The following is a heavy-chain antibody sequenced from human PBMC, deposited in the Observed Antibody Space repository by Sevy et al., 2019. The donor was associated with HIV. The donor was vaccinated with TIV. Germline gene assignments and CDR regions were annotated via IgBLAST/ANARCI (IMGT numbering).Heavy chain of an antibody. D-gene: IGHD1-26*01. V-gene: IGHV1-2*02. CDR2: INPNSGGT. CDR1: GYTFTDYH. CDR3: ARVAHGEPLWPPFDY. J-gene: IGHJ4*02. Sequence: ASVKVSCKASGYTFTDYHIHWVRQAPGQGLEWMGWINPNSGGTNFAKMLQGRVTMTRDTSISTAYMELSRLRSDDTAVYYCARVAHGEPLWPPFDYWGQGTLVTVSS.